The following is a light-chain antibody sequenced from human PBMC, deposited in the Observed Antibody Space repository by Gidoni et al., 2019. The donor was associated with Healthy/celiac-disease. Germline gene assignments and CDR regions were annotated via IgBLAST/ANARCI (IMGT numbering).Light chain of an antibody. J-gene: IGKJ3*01. CDR3: QQYYSSLFT. CDR2: AAS. Sequence: AIRMTQSPSSFSASTGDRVTITCRASQGISSYLAWYQQKPGKAPKLLIYAASTLQSGVPSRFSGSGSGTDFTLTISCLQSEDFATYYCQQYYSSLFTFGPXTKVDIK. CDR1: QGISSY. V-gene: IGKV1-8*01.